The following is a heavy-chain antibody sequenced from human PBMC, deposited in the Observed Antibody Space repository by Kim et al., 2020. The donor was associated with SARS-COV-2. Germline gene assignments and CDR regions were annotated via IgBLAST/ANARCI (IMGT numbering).Heavy chain of an antibody. V-gene: IGHV3-7*01. CDR1: GFTFSHDW. Sequence: GGSLRLSCAASGFTFSHDWMTWVRQAPGKGLEWVANINQDGSESYYVDSVKGRFTISRDNAKNSLYLQMNSLRVEDTAVYYCARPVFGDNYWGQGTLVGVSS. CDR3: ARPVFGDNY. CDR2: INQDGSES. J-gene: IGHJ4*02. D-gene: IGHD3-10*02.